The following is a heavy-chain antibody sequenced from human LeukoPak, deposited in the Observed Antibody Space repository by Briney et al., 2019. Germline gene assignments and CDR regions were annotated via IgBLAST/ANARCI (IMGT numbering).Heavy chain of an antibody. CDR1: GFTVSSNY. J-gene: IGHJ4*02. CDR3: ARGRLGAMLFFDS. Sequence: GGSLRLFCAASGFTVSSNYMSWVRQAPGKGREWVSAITGTGHITYCADCVKGRFTISRDNSKNTLYPQMNSLRAEDTALYYCARGRLGAMLFFDSWGQGTLVTVSS. V-gene: IGHV3-23*01. D-gene: IGHD3-16*01. CDR2: ITGTGHIT.